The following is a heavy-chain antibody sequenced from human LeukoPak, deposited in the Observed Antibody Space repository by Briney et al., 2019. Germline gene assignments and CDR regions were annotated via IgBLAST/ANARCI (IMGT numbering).Heavy chain of an antibody. CDR2: IIPIFGTA. CDR1: GGTFSSYA. V-gene: IGHV1-69*05. J-gene: IGHJ5*02. CDR3: ARSPEYSSSWYGNWFDP. D-gene: IGHD6-13*01. Sequence: GASVKVSCKASGGTFSSYAISWVRQAPGQGLEWMGGIIPIFGTANYAQKFQGRVTITTDESTSTAYMELSSLRSEDTAVYYCARSPEYSSSWYGNWFDPWGQGTLVTVSS.